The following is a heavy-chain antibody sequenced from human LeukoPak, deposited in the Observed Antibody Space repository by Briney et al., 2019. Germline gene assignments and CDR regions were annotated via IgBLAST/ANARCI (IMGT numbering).Heavy chain of an antibody. J-gene: IGHJ6*02. CDR3: ARDQSDGVAAADPSLYYGMDV. Sequence: ASVKVSCKASGYTFTSYDINWVRQATGQGLEWMGWMNPNSGNTGYAQKFQGRVTMTRNTSISTAYMELSSLRSEDTAVYYCARDQSDGVAAADPSLYYGMDVWGQGTTVTVSS. CDR2: MNPNSGNT. CDR1: GYTFTSYD. V-gene: IGHV1-8*01. D-gene: IGHD6-13*01.